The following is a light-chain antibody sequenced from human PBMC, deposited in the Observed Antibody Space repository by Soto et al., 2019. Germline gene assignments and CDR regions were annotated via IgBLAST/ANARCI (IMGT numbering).Light chain of an antibody. J-gene: IGKJ4*01. CDR1: QGISSY. CDR3: QQLNSYPLT. V-gene: IGKV1-9*01. CDR2: AAS. Sequence: DIQLTQSPSFLSASVGERVTITCRASQGISSYLAWYQQKPGKAPRLLIYAASTFQSGVPSRFSGSGSGTEFTLTISSLQTEDFATYYCQQLNSYPLTFGGGTKVEIK.